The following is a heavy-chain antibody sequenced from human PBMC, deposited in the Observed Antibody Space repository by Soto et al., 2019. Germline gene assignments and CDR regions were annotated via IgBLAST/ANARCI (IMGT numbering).Heavy chain of an antibody. J-gene: IGHJ6*02. CDR2: IHHSETT. Sequence: PSETHPLTSAVSGATSISNNWWAWLRRTPGKGLEWIGEIHHSETTNYNPSLNSRVSISVDKSKNQFSLKLNSVNAADTADYYCARTSYYDSTGYYNLDVWGPGTTLTVSS. V-gene: IGHV4-4*02. CDR3: ARTSYYDSTGYYNLDV. D-gene: IGHD3-22*01. CDR1: GATSISNNW.